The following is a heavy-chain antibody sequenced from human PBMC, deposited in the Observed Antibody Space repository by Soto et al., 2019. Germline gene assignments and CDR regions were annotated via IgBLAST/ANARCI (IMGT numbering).Heavy chain of an antibody. D-gene: IGHD2-2*01. V-gene: IGHV3-30*18. CDR2: ISYDGSNK. CDR1: GFTFSSYG. J-gene: IGHJ3*02. CDR3: EKDLWGYCSSTSCLGAFDI. Sequence: QVQLVESGGGVVQPGRSLRLSCAASGFTFSSYGMHWVRQAPGKGLEWVAVISYDGSNKYYADSVKGRFTISRDNSKNTMYLQMNSLRAEDKAVYYCEKDLWGYCSSTSCLGAFDIWGQGTMVTVSS.